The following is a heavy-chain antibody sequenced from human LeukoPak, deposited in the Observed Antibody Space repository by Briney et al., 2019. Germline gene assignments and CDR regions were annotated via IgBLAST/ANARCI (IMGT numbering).Heavy chain of an antibody. V-gene: IGHV3-48*04. CDR1: GFTFSSYS. CDR2: ISSSSSTI. Sequence: GGSLRLTCAASGFTFSSYSMNWVRQAPGKGLEWVSYISSSSSTIYYADSVKGRFTISRDNAKKSLFLQMNSLRAEDTAVYYCARDLYWGQGTLVTVSS. J-gene: IGHJ4*02. CDR3: ARDLY.